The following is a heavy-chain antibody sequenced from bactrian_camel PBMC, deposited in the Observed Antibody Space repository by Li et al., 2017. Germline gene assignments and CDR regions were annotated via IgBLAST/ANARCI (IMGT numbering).Heavy chain of an antibody. D-gene: IGHD1*01. V-gene: IGHV3S53*01. CDR3: AADPRACTISLRLGFSVGA. Sequence: VQLVESGGGSVEAGGSLELTCMASARIYTRCRLGWFRQVPGKEREMVSYIARDDSITTADAVKGRFAISQDLPKNTLSLSMDNLKPDDSNMYYCAADPRACTISLRLGFSVGAKGHGTQVTVS. CDR2: IARDDSI. J-gene: IGHJ6*01. CDR1: ARIYTRCR.